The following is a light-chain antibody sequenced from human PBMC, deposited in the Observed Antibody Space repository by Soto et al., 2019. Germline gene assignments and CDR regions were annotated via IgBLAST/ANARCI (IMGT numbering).Light chain of an antibody. J-gene: IGLJ1*01. CDR1: SSDVGGYHY. Sequence: QAAQTHPASVCWSPGHAITISCTGTSSDVGGYHYVSWFQLLPGKAPKLILFEVSIRPSGVSYRFSGSKSGNTASLTISGLQAEDEADYFCSSYSISTAYLFGTGTKVTVL. V-gene: IGLV2-14*01. CDR3: SSYSISTAYL. CDR2: EVS.